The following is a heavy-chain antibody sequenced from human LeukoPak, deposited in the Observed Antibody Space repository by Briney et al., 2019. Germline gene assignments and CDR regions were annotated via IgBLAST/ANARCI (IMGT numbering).Heavy chain of an antibody. D-gene: IGHD4-11*01. CDR2: INPNSGGT. J-gene: IGHJ3*02. CDR3: ARGRVYSNYGDAFDI. Sequence: ASVKVSCKASGYTFTGYYVHWVRQAPGQGLEWMGWINPNSGGTNFAQKFQGRVTMTRDTSISTAYMELSRLRSDDTAVYYCARGRVYSNYGDAFDIWGQGTMVTVSS. V-gene: IGHV1-2*02. CDR1: GYTFTGYY.